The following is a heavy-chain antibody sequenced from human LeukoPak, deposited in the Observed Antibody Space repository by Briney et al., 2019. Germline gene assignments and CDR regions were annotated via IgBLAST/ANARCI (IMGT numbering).Heavy chain of an antibody. D-gene: IGHD6-13*01. V-gene: IGHV4-4*07. J-gene: IGHJ5*02. CDR1: GGSISSYY. CDR2: IYTSGST. Sequence: SETLSLTCTVSGGSISSYYWSWIRQPAGKGLEWIGRIYTSGSTNYNPSLKSRATMSVDTSKNQFSLKLSSVTAADTAVYYCARDSIAAAGTGFDPWGQGTLVTVSS. CDR3: ARDSIAAAGTGFDP.